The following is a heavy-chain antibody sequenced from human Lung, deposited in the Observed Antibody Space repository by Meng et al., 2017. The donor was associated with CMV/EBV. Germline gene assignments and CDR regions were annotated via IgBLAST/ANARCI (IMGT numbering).Heavy chain of an antibody. CDR3: ARDVPRAGGAGSQFDF. V-gene: IGHV1-69*01. CDR2: VVPLFGTA. J-gene: IGHJ4*02. Sequence: GNAFSTFAISWLRHAPGQGLEWMGGVVPLFGTANYAQKFQGRVTITADASTTTAYMELRSLKSEDTAIYFCARDVPRAGGAGSQFDFWGQGTLVTVSS. CDR1: GNAFSTFA. D-gene: IGHD6-13*01.